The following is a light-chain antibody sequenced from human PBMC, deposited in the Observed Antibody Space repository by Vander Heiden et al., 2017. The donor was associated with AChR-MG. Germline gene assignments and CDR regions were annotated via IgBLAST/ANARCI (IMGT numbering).Light chain of an antibody. CDR1: QSVSSN. J-gene: IGKJ1*01. Sequence: EIVMTQSPATLSVSPGERVTLSCRAGQSVSSNVAWYQQKPGQAPRLLISGASTRATTIPVRFSGSGPGTEFTLTIGSLQSEDCGVYYCQQYNNWPPTFGQGTKVEVK. V-gene: IGKV3-15*01. CDR3: QQYNNWPPT. CDR2: GAS.